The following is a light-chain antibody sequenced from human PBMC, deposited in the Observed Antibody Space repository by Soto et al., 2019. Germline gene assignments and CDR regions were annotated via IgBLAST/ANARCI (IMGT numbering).Light chain of an antibody. Sequence: QSVLTQPPSVSAAPGQKVTISCSGSSSKIGNNYVSWYQQSPGTAPKLLIYDNNKRPSGIPDRFSGSKSGTSATLGITGLQAGDEADYYCGTWDSSLSAVYVFGTGTKLTVL. V-gene: IGLV1-51*01. CDR3: GTWDSSLSAVYV. J-gene: IGLJ1*01. CDR1: SSKIGNNY. CDR2: DNN.